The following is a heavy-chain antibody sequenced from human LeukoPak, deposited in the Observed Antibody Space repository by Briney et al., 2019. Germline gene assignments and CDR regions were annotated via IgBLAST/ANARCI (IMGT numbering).Heavy chain of an antibody. Sequence: ASVKVSCKASGYTFTGYYMHWVRQAPGQGLEWMGWINPNSGGTNYAQKFQGRVTITADKSTSTAYMELSSLRSEDTAVYYCAIGVVTLMDVWGQGTTVTVSS. V-gene: IGHV1-2*02. CDR1: GYTFTGYY. CDR3: AIGVVTLMDV. D-gene: IGHD3-3*01. J-gene: IGHJ6*02. CDR2: INPNSGGT.